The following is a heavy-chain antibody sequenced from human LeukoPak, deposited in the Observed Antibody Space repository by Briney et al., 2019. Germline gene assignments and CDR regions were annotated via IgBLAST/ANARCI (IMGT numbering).Heavy chain of an antibody. CDR1: GFTFTSSA. D-gene: IGHD2-21*01. V-gene: IGHV1-58*01. J-gene: IGHJ2*01. CDR2: IVVGSGNT. Sequence: GASVNVSCKASGFTFTSSAVQWVRQARGQRLEWIGWIVVGSGNTNYAQKFQERVTITRDMSTSTAYMELSSLRSEDTAVYYCAALYCGGDCYQPAFDLWGRGTLVTVSS. CDR3: AALYCGGDCYQPAFDL.